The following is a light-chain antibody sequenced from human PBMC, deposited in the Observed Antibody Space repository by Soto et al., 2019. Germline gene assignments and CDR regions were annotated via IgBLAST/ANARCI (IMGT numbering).Light chain of an antibody. J-gene: IGKJ4*01. CDR3: QQYDNLPGLT. CDR1: QDISNY. CDR2: DAS. Sequence: DIQMTQSPSSLSASVGDRVTITCQASQDISNYLNWYQQKPGKAPKLLIYDASNLETGVPSRFSGSGSGRDFTFTISSLQPEDIATYYCQQYDNLPGLTFGGGTKVEI. V-gene: IGKV1-33*01.